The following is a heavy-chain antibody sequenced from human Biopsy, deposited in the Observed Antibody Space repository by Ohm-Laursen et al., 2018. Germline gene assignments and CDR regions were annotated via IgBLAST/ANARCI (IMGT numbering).Heavy chain of an antibody. D-gene: IGHD4-23*01. J-gene: IGHJ6*02. Sequence: SETLSLTCTVSGDSITKYYWSWIRQPPGKGLEWIGHIYYSEITNYNPSLQSRVSISVDTFKNQFSLSLNSVTAADTAVYFCARDMGILNCGNFKYYHYYGMDVWGQGTKVTVSS. V-gene: IGHV4-59*01. CDR1: GDSITKYY. CDR2: IYYSEIT. CDR3: ARDMGILNCGNFKYYHYYGMDV.